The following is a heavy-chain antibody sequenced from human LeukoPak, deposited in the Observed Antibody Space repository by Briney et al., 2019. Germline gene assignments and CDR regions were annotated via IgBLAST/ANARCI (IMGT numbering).Heavy chain of an antibody. CDR1: GDSVSSNSAA. CDR2: TYYRSKWYN. CDR3: ARDRGDSSGYYFFFYFDY. J-gene: IGHJ4*02. Sequence: SQTLSLTCAISGDSVSSNSAAWHWIRQSPSRGLEWLGRTYYRSKWYNDYAVSVKSRITINPDTSKNQFSLQLNSVTPEDTAVYYCARDRGDSSGYYFFFYFDYWGQGTLVTVSS. V-gene: IGHV6-1*01. D-gene: IGHD3-22*01.